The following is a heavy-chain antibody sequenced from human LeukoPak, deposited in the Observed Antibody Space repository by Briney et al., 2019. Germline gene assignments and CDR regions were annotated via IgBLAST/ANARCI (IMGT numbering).Heavy chain of an antibody. CDR2: IYYSGST. CDR1: GGSISSYS. Sequence: PSETLSLTCTLSGGSISSYSWKWIRQPPGKGLEWIGYIYYSGSTNYNPSLKSRVTTLVDTSKNQFSLRLSSVTAADTAVYYCARDQWLARTGVDSWGQGTLVTVSS. V-gene: IGHV4-59*08. D-gene: IGHD6-19*01. J-gene: IGHJ4*02. CDR3: ARDQWLARTGVDS.